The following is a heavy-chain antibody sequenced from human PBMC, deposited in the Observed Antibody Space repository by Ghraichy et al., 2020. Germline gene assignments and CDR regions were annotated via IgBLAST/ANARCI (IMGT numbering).Heavy chain of an antibody. Sequence: GGSLRLSCAASGFSFDDHAMHWVRQAPGKGLEWVSGISRNSGSIGYADSVKGRFTISRDNAKNSLYLQMNSLRAEDTALYYCAKDSEQYYYDSCGFEYRGQGTLVTVAS. CDR1: GFSFDDHA. J-gene: IGHJ4*02. D-gene: IGHD3-22*01. CDR2: ISRNSGSI. V-gene: IGHV3-9*01. CDR3: AKDSEQYYYDSCGFEY.